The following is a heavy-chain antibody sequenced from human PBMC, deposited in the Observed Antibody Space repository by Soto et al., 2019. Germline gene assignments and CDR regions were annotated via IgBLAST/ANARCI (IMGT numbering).Heavy chain of an antibody. CDR2: IRSKAYGGTT. J-gene: IGHJ1*01. D-gene: IGHD3-22*01. Sequence: EVQLVESGGGLVQPGRSLRLSCTASGFTFGDYAMSWVRQAPGKGLEWVGFIRSKAYGGTTEYAASVKGRFTISRDDSKSIAYLQMNSLKTEDTAVYYCTSLWYYYDSSGYYSRAEYFQHWGQGTLVTVSS. CDR1: GFTFGDYA. CDR3: TSLWYYYDSSGYYSRAEYFQH. V-gene: IGHV3-49*04.